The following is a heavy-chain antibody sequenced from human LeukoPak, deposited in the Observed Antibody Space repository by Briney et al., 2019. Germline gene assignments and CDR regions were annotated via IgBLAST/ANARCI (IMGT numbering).Heavy chain of an antibody. CDR2: IYYSGST. J-gene: IGHJ4*02. D-gene: IGHD3-10*01. CDR3: ARGITMVPYYFDY. V-gene: IGHV4-59*01. Sequence: SETLSLTCTVSGGSISCYYWSWIRQPPGKGLEWIGYIYYSGSTNYNPSLKSRVTISVDTSKNQFSLKLSSVTAADTAVYYCARGITMVPYYFDYWGQGTLVTVSS. CDR1: GGSISCYY.